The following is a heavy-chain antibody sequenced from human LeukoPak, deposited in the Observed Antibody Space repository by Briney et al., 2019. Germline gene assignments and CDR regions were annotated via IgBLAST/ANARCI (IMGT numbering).Heavy chain of an antibody. Sequence: GGSLRLSCTTSGFTFTDYWMTWVRQAPGKGLEWVANINQDGSKKFYVDSVKGRFTISRDNVKNALYLQMNSLRAEDTGVYFCARGQTLTFWGQGTLVTASS. CDR2: INQDGSKK. CDR1: GFTFTDYW. CDR3: ARGQTLTF. V-gene: IGHV3-7*01. J-gene: IGHJ4*02.